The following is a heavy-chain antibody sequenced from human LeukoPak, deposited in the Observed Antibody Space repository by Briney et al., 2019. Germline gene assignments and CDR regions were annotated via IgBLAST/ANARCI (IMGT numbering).Heavy chain of an antibody. J-gene: IGHJ3*01. CDR3: ARPRYCSSISCYFHAFDV. Sequence: GGSLRLSCAASGFTFSSYWMSWVRQAPGKGLEWVANIKEDGSEEYYVDSVKGRFTISRDNAKNSLYLQMNSLRAEDTAVYYCARPRYCSSISCYFHAFDVWGQGTMVTVSS. CDR1: GFTFSSYW. V-gene: IGHV3-7*01. D-gene: IGHD2-2*01. CDR2: IKEDGSEE.